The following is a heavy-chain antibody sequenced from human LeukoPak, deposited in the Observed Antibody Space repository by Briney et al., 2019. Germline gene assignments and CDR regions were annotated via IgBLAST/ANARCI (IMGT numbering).Heavy chain of an antibody. V-gene: IGHV4-59*01. CDR3: ARVYYSSSYDYWYFDI. J-gene: IGHJ2*01. D-gene: IGHD6-13*01. Sequence: TGGSLRLSCTASGFTFSSYWMSWIRQPPGKGLEWIGYMDYSGRTNYNPYLKSRVTISVDASKNQFSLKLRSVTAADTAVYYCARVYYSSSYDYWYFDIWGRGTLVTVSS. CDR2: MDYSGRT. CDR1: GFTFSSYW.